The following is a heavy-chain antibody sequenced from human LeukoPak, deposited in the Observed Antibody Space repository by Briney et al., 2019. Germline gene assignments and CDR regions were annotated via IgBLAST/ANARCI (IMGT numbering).Heavy chain of an antibody. Sequence: GGSLRLSCAASGFTFSSYGMHWVRQAPGKGPEWVAVISYDGSNKYYADSVKGRFTISRDNSKNTLYLQMNSLRAEDTAVYYCAKPDYGDYYFDYWGQGTLVTVSS. CDR1: GFTFSSYG. V-gene: IGHV3-30*18. D-gene: IGHD4-17*01. J-gene: IGHJ4*02. CDR3: AKPDYGDYYFDY. CDR2: ISYDGSNK.